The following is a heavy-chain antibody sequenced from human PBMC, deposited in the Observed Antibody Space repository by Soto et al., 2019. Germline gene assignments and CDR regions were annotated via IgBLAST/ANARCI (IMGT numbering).Heavy chain of an antibody. J-gene: IGHJ5*02. CDR2: IIPIFGTA. V-gene: IGHV1-69*01. CDR1: GGTFSSYA. CDR3: AREERRGIAVAGRGPFDP. Sequence: QVQLVQSGAEVKKPGSSVKVSCKASGGTFSSYAISWVRQAPGQGLEWMGGIIPIFGTANYAQKFQGRVTITADESTSTAYMELSSLRSEDTAVYYCAREERRGIAVAGRGPFDPWGQGTLVTVSS. D-gene: IGHD6-19*01.